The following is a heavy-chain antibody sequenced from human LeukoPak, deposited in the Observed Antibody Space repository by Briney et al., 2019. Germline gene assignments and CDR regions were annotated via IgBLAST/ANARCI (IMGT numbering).Heavy chain of an antibody. J-gene: IGHJ4*02. CDR1: VGSLRSYY. D-gene: IGHD1-20*01. Sequence: TLSLTCTLSVGSLRSYYWSWIPQPPGRGLGCVGYIYYCGSTNYNPSLKSRVAISVDTSKNQFSLKLSSVTAADTAVYYCARDHPYKWNYFDYWGEGTLVSASS. CDR2: IYYCGST. CDR3: ARDHPYKWNYFDY. V-gene: IGHV4-59*01.